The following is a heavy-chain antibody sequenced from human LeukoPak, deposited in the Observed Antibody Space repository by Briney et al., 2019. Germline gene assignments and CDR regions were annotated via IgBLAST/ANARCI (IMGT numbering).Heavy chain of an antibody. CDR2: IYYSGST. CDR3: ARQGNPVDY. CDR1: GGSISSSSYY. D-gene: IGHD1-14*01. V-gene: IGHV4-39*01. J-gene: IGHJ4*02. Sequence: PSETLSLTCTVSGGSISSSSYYWGWIRRPPGKGLEWIGSIYYSGSTYYNPSLKSRVTISVDTSKNQFSLKLSSVTAADTAVYYCARQGNPVDYWGQGTLVTVSS.